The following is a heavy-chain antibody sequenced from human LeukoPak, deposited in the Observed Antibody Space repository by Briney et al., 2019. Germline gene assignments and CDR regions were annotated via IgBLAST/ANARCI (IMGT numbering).Heavy chain of an antibody. D-gene: IGHD2-2*01. CDR3: ARRLTQYDCFDP. CDR1: GGSFSGYY. CDR2: INHSGST. J-gene: IGHJ5*02. V-gene: IGHV4-34*01. Sequence: PSETLSLTCAVYGGSFSGYYWSWIRQPPGKGLEWIGEINHSGSTNYNPSLKSRVTISVDTSKNQFSLKLSSVTAADTAVCYCARRLTQYDCFDPWGQGILVTVSS.